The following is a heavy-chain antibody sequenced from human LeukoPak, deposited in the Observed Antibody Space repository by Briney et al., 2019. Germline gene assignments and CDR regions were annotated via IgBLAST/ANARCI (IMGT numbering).Heavy chain of an antibody. CDR3: ARDGGYCSGGSCYNLDY. V-gene: IGHV3-21*01. CDR1: GFTFSSYS. Sequence: GGSLRLSCAASGFTFSSYSMNWVRQAPGKGLEWVSCISSSSSYIYYADSVKGRFTISRDNAKNSLYLQMNSLRAEDTAVYYCARDGGYCSGGSCYNLDYWGQGTLVTVSS. J-gene: IGHJ4*02. CDR2: ISSSSSYI. D-gene: IGHD2-15*01.